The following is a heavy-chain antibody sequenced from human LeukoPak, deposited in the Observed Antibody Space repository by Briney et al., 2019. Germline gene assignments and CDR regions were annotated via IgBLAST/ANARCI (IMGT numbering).Heavy chain of an antibody. CDR3: AREDCSGDGCYSFDY. CDR1: VGSISSYY. V-gene: IGHV4-59*01. CDR2: IYYSGST. D-gene: IGHD2-15*01. J-gene: IGHJ4*02. Sequence: PSETLSLTCTVSVGSISSYYWSWIRQPPGKGLEWIGYIYYSGSTNYNPSLKSRVTISVDTSKNQFSLKLSSVTAADTAVYYCAREDCSGDGCYSFDYWGQGTLVTVFS.